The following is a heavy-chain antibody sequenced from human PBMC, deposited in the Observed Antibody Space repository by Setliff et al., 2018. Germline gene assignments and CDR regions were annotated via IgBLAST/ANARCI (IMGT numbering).Heavy chain of an antibody. J-gene: IGHJ6*03. D-gene: IGHD3-10*01. CDR2: ILFSGDT. V-gene: IGHV4-38-2*02. Sequence: PSETLSLTCAVSGYSISSGFSWVWIRQSPGKGLEWIGRILFSGDTYYNPSLNSRVTISADTSKNQFSLNLRSVTAADTAVYYCARDNRARHYMDVWGKGTTVTVS. CDR3: ARDNRARHYMDV. CDR1: GYSISSGFS.